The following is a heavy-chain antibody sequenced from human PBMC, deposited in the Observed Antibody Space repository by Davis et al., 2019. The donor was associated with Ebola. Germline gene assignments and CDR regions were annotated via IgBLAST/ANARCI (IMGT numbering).Heavy chain of an antibody. V-gene: IGHV3-21*04. D-gene: IGHD6-13*01. CDR2: IGNYL. CDR3: AKGTAAAGIENWFDP. J-gene: IGHJ5*02. CDR1: GFTFSNYN. Sequence: GESLKISCTASGFTFSNYNMNWVRQAPGKGLQWVSSIGNYLYYADSVKGRFTISRDNSKNTLYLQMNSLRAEDTAVYYCAKGTAAAGIENWFDPWGQGTLVTVSS.